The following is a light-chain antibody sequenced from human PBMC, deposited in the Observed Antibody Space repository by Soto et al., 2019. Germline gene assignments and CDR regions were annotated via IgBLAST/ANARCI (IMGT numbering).Light chain of an antibody. CDR2: AAS. J-gene: IGKJ1*01. V-gene: IGKV1-39*01. Sequence: DIQMTQSPSSLSASVADRVIITCRASQSISNHLNWYQQKPGKAPKLLIFAASSLQSGVPSRFSGSRSGPDFTLTISSLQPEDFATYYCQQSYSSPPTFGQGTKVGIK. CDR3: QQSYSSPPT. CDR1: QSISNH.